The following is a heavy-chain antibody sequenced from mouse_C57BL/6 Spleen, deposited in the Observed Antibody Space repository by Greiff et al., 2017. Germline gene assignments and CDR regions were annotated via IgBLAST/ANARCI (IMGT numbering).Heavy chain of an antibody. Sequence: QVQLKQSGPGLVQPSQSLSITCTVSGFSLTSYGVHWVRQSPGKGLEWLGVIWSGGSTDYNAAFISRLSISKDNSKSKVFFKMNSLQADETAIYYCARMVTKDYYAMDYWGQGTSVTVSS. D-gene: IGHD2-2*01. J-gene: IGHJ4*01. CDR2: IWSGGST. CDR1: GFSLTSYG. CDR3: ARMVTKDYYAMDY. V-gene: IGHV2-2*01.